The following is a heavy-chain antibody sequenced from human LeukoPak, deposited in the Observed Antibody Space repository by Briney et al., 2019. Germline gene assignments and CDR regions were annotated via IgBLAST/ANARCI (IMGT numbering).Heavy chain of an antibody. CDR2: INPNSGAT. CDR1: GYTFTDYY. D-gene: IGHD3-22*01. CDR3: ARTLVVINDAFDI. J-gene: IGHJ3*02. V-gene: IGHV1-2*02. Sequence: ASVKVSCKPYGYTFTDYYIHWVRQAPGQGLEWMGWINPNSGATNYAQKFQGRVTLTRDTSISTAYMELNRLRSDDTAVYYCARTLVVINDAFDIWGQGTMVTVSS.